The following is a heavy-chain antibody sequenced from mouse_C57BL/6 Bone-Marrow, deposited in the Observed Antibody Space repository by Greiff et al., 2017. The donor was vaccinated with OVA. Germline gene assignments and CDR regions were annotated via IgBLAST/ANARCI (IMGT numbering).Heavy chain of an antibody. CDR2: IDPSDSYT. CDR1: GYTFTSYW. D-gene: IGHD2-3*01. CDR3: ARGNGGYYEEGYFDY. J-gene: IGHJ2*01. Sequence: QVQLQQPGAELVKPGASVKLSCKASGYTFTSYWMQWVKQRPGQGLEWIGEIDPSDSYTNYNQKFKGKATLTVDTSSSTAYMQLSSLTSEDSAVYYCARGNGGYYEEGYFDYWGQGTTLTVSS. V-gene: IGHV1-50*01.